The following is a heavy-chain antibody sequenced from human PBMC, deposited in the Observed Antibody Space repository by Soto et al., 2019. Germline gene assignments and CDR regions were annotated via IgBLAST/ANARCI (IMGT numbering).Heavy chain of an antibody. V-gene: IGHV3-33*01. CDR2: IWYEGSNK. D-gene: IGHD3-10*01. Sequence: QVQLVESGGGVVQPGRSLRLSCAASGFTFSSYGMHWVRQAPGKGLEWVAVIWYEGSNKYYADSVKGRFTISRDNSKNRLYLQMNSLRAEDTAVCYWASSAISGPGSAFDSWGQGTMVTVSS. J-gene: IGHJ3*02. CDR1: GFTFSSYG. CDR3: ASSAISGPGSAFDS.